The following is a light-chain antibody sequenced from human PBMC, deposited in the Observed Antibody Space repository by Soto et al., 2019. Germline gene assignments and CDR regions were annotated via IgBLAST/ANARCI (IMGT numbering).Light chain of an antibody. CDR2: QVT. CDR3: TSFSSYTSLYV. CDR1: TRDIAGYNY. V-gene: IGLV2-14*01. Sequence: QSVLTQPASVSGSLGQSITISCTGTTRDIAGYNYISWYQQLPGKAPKLMIYQVTIRPSGISNRFSGSKSGNTASLTISGLQAEDEADYYCTSFSSYTSLYVFGTGTKLTVL. J-gene: IGLJ1*01.